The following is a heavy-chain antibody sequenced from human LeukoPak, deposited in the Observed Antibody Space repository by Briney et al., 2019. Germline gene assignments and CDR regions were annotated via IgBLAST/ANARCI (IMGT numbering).Heavy chain of an antibody. Sequence: GGSLRLSCAASGFTYNKSPMNWVRQAPGKGLEWISNIRDDSDGTTYADSVKGRFTISRDNAKNSLYLQINSLRAEDTAVYYCVKDLNWAFDYWGQGTLVTVSS. D-gene: IGHD3-16*01. CDR2: IRDDSDGT. J-gene: IGHJ4*02. CDR3: VKDLNWAFDY. V-gene: IGHV3-48*01. CDR1: GFTYNKSP.